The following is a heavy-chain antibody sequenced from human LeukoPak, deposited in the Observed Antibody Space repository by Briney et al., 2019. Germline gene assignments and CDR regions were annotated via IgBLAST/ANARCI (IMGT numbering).Heavy chain of an antibody. CDR1: GFTFSSYS. CDR2: ISSSSSYI. Sequence: GGSLRLSCAASGFTFSSYSMNWVRQAPGKGLEWVSSISSSSSYIYYADSEKGRFTISRDNAKNSLYLQMNSLRAEDTAVYYCASLNYDILTGYSPYFDYWGQGTLVTVSS. D-gene: IGHD3-9*01. CDR3: ASLNYDILTGYSPYFDY. V-gene: IGHV3-21*01. J-gene: IGHJ4*02.